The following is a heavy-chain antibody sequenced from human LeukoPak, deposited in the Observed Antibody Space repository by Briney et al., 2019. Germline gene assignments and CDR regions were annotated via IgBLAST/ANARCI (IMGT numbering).Heavy chain of an antibody. Sequence: VASVKVSCKASGYTFTSYDINWVRQATGQGLEGMGWMNPNSGNTGYAQKFQGRVTMTRNTSISTAYMELSSLRSEDTAVYYCARRLRKTSDCSSTSCYGYWGQGTLVTVSS. CDR2: MNPNSGNT. J-gene: IGHJ4*02. V-gene: IGHV1-8*01. CDR1: GYTFTSYD. D-gene: IGHD2-2*01. CDR3: ARRLRKTSDCSSTSCYGY.